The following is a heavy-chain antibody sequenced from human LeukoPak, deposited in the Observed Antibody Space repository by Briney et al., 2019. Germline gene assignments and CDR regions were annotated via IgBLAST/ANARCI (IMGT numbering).Heavy chain of an antibody. CDR2: ISSSGSTI. Sequence: GGSLRLSXAASGFTFSSYEMNWARQAPGKGLEWVSYISSSGSTIYYADSVKGGFTISRDNAKNSLYLQMNSLRAEDTAVYYCAKIYSYGSRSFDYWGQGTLVTVSS. V-gene: IGHV3-48*03. CDR1: GFTFSSYE. D-gene: IGHD5-18*01. CDR3: AKIYSYGSRSFDY. J-gene: IGHJ4*02.